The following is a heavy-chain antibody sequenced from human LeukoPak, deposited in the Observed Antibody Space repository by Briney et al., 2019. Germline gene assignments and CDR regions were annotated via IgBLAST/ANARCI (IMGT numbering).Heavy chain of an antibody. CDR2: IYYSGRT. V-gene: IGHV4-39*01. CDR1: GGSISSSNYY. D-gene: IGHD6-13*01. CDR3: ARHWEQQPAPGDDC. Sequence: SETLSLTCTVSGGSISSSNYYWGWIRQPPGKGLEWIGSIYYSGRTYYNPSLKSRVTMSVDTYKNQFSLKLRSVTAADTAMYYCARHWEQQPAPGDDCWGQGSLVTVSS. J-gene: IGHJ4*02.